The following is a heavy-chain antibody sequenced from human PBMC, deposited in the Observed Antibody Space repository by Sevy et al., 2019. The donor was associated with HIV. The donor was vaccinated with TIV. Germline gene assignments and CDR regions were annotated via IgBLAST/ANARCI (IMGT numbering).Heavy chain of an antibody. CDR1: GFTFSSYE. D-gene: IGHD2-2*01. J-gene: IGHJ3*02. V-gene: IGHV3-48*03. CDR2: ISSSGSTI. Sequence: GGSLRLSCAASGFTFSSYEMNWVRQAPGKGLEWVSYISSSGSTIYCADSVKGRFTISRDNAKNSLYLQMNSLRAEDTAVYYCARDRECCSSTSCFHAFDIWGQGTMVTVSS. CDR3: ARDRECCSSTSCFHAFDI.